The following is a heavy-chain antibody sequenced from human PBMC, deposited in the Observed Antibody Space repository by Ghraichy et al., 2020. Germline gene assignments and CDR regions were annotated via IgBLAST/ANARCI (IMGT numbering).Heavy chain of an antibody. Sequence: GGSLRLSCAASGFTFSDYAMHWVRQAPGKGLEWVAVISHDGSKKYYADSVKGRFTISRDNPKNTLYLQMNSLRAEDTAMYYCARAPGYTYGQDNWGQGTLVTVSS. CDR3: ARAPGYTYGQDN. J-gene: IGHJ4*02. D-gene: IGHD5-18*01. V-gene: IGHV3-30-3*01. CDR1: GFTFSDYA. CDR2: ISHDGSKK.